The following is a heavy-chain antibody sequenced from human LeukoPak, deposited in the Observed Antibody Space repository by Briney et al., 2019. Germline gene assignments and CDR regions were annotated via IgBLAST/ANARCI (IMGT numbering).Heavy chain of an antibody. CDR3: ARGSRSYFQIFDY. CDR1: GYTFTGYY. D-gene: IGHD1-26*01. V-gene: IGHV1-2*04. CDR2: INPNSGGT. J-gene: IGHJ4*02. Sequence: ASVKVSCKASGYTFTGYYMHWVRQAPGQGLEWMGWINPNSGGTNYAQKFQGWVTMTRDTSISTAYMELRRLRSDDTAVYYCARGSRSYFQIFDYWGQGTLVTVSS.